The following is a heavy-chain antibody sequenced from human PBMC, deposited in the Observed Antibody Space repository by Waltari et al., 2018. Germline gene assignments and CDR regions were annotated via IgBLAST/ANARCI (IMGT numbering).Heavy chain of an antibody. J-gene: IGHJ5*02. V-gene: IGHV4-34*01. CDR2: VTHTGKT. CDR3: ARERQLELGRTGVFDP. Sequence: QVRLDQWGAGLLKPSETLSLTCAVYGGSFSGYYWTWIRRSPEKGLELIGEVTHTGKTNYNPSLRGRITMSVDTSKNQFSLKMTSVTAADTAVYYCARERQLELGRTGVFDPWSRGTPVTVSS. CDR1: GGSFSGYY. D-gene: IGHD1-1*01.